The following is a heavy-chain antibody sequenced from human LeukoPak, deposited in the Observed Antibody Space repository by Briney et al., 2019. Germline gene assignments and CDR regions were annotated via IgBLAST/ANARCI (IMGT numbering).Heavy chain of an antibody. J-gene: IGHJ4*02. CDR2: ISTYSSNT. V-gene: IGHV1-18*01. CDR1: GYTFTSYG. Sequence: GASVKVSCKASGYTFTSYGISWVRQAPGQGLEWMGWISTYSSNTDYAQKLQGRVTMTTDTSTSTAYMELRSLRSDDTAVYYCARAKGYSGILLDSFDYWGPGTLVTVSS. D-gene: IGHD3-10*01. CDR3: ARAKGYSGILLDSFDY.